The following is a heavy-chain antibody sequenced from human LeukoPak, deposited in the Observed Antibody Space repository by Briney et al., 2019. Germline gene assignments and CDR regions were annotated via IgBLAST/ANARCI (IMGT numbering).Heavy chain of an antibody. V-gene: IGHV3-9*03. Sequence: GGSLRLSCATSGFIFDDHAMHWVRQAPGKGLEWVSGISWNSGSIGYADSVKGRFTISRDNAKNSLYLQMNSLRAEDMALYYCAKACGGTCSDAFDIWGQGTMVTVSS. CDR3: AKACGGTCSDAFDI. CDR1: GFIFDDHA. CDR2: ISWNSGSI. J-gene: IGHJ3*02. D-gene: IGHD2-15*01.